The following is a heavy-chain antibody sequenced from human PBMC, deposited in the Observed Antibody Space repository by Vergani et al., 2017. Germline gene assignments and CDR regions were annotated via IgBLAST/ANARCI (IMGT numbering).Heavy chain of an antibody. CDR3: ARGGLAYCGGDCYFFSSDYYYGMDV. V-gene: IGHV1-18*04. Sequence: QVQLVQSEAEVKKPGASVKVSCKASGYTFTSYGISWVRQAPGQGLEWMGWISAYNGNTNYAQKLQGRVTMTTDTSTSTAYMELRSLRSDDTAVYYCARGGLAYCGGDCYFFSSDYYYGMDVWGQGTTVTVSS. D-gene: IGHD2-21*02. CDR1: GYTFTSYG. CDR2: ISAYNGNT. J-gene: IGHJ6*02.